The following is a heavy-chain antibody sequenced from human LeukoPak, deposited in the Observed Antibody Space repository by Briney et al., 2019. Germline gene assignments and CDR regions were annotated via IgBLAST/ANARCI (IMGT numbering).Heavy chain of an antibody. D-gene: IGHD2-8*01. CDR3: ARGQYDSPWSPLDY. CDR1: GYTFTGYY. CDR2: INPNSGGT. Sequence: ASVKVSCKASGYTFTGYYMHWVRQAPGHGLEWMGWINPNSGGTNYAQKFQGRVTMTRDTSISTAYMELSRLRSDDTAVYYCARGQYDSPWSPLDYWGQGTLVTVSS. J-gene: IGHJ4*02. V-gene: IGHV1-2*02.